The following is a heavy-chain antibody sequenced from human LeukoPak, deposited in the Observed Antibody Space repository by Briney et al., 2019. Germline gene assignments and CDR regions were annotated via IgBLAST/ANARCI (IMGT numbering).Heavy chain of an antibody. CDR1: GFVFSDYW. V-gene: IGHV3-7*01. D-gene: IGHD5-12*01. Sequence: PGGSLRLSCTASGFVFSDYWMSWVRQAPGKGLEWLANINQDGSQTSHVDSVRGRFTVSRDNAKNSLYLQTNSLRVDDTAVYYCARDSTPRYSGYDWVSWGRGTLVTVSS. CDR3: ARDSTPRYSGYDWVS. CDR2: INQDGSQT. J-gene: IGHJ5*02.